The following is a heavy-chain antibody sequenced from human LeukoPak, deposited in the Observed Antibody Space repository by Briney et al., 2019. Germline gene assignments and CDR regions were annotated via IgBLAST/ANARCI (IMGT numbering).Heavy chain of an antibody. J-gene: IGHJ4*02. CDR2: IKSDGSST. V-gene: IGHV3-74*01. CDR1: GFIFSDYW. CDR3: ARGGRYAYFLDY. Sequence: TGGSLSLSCAASGFIFSDYWMHWVRQGPGKGLVWVSRIKSDGSSTSYAESVKGRFTISRDNAKNTEYVHMNSLRDEDTAVYYCARGGRYAYFLDYWGQGTLVTVSS. D-gene: IGHD3-16*01.